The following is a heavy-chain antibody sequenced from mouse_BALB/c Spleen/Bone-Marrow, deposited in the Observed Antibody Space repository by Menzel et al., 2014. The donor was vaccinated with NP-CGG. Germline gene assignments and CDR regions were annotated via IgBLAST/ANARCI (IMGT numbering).Heavy chain of an antibody. J-gene: IGHJ4*01. CDR3: ARVTSSAVGAMDY. CDR1: GFSLTNYG. Sequence: QVQLKQSGPGLVAPSQSLSITCTVSGFSLTNYGVLWVRQPPGKGLEWLGVIWAGGSTNYNSALMSRLSISKDNSKSQVFLKMVSLQTDDTAMYYCARVTSSAVGAMDYWGQGTSVTVSS. D-gene: IGHD3-2*02. CDR2: IWAGGST. V-gene: IGHV2-9*02.